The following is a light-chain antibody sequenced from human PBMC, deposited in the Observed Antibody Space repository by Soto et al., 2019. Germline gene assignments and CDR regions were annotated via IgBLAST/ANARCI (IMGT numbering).Light chain of an antibody. J-gene: IGKJ5*01. CDR1: QSVSSN. V-gene: IGKV3-15*01. CDR2: VAS. CDR3: QQYIHFPPIT. Sequence: EIVMTQSPSPLSVSLGERATLSCRASQSVSSNLAWYQQNPGQAPRLLSYVASTRATGIPDRFSGSGSGTESTLTISGLRSKDLALDCSQQYIHFPPITFGQGTRLRL.